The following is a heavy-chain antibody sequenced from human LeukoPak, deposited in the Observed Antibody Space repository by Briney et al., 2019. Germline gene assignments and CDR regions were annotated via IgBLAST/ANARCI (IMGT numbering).Heavy chain of an antibody. J-gene: IGHJ1*01. D-gene: IGHD6-13*01. Sequence: GGSLRLSCAASGFTFSSWAMHWVRQAPGKGLEWVTMIFYDGSNKYYADSVKGRFTISRDNSKNTLYLQMNSLRAEDTAVYYCAKGGAPYSSSWYRNQYFQHWGQGTLVTVSS. V-gene: IGHV3-30-3*01. CDR3: AKGGAPYSSSWYRNQYFQH. CDR1: GFTFSSWA. CDR2: IFYDGSNK.